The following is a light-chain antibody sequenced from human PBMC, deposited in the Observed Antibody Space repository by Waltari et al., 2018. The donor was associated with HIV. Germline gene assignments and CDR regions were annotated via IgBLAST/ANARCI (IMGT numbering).Light chain of an antibody. CDR2: EVS. V-gene: IGLV2-8*01. J-gene: IGLJ1*01. Sequence: QSALTQPPSASRSPGQSVTIYCTGTSSDVGGHNLSSWYQHHPGKAPKRIIYEVSKRPSGVPDRFPGTKSGNTASLTVSGLQADDEADYYCSSYAGNNNFVFGTGTKVTVL. CDR3: SSYAGNNNFV. CDR1: SSDVGGHNL.